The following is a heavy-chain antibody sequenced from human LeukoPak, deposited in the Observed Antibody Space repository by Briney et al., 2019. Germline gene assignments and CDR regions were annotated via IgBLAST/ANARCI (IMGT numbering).Heavy chain of an antibody. J-gene: IGHJ4*02. CDR1: GFTFSSYS. V-gene: IGHV3-21*01. Sequence: GGSLRLSCAASGFTFSSYSMNWVRQAPGKGLEWVSSISSSSYIYYADSVKGRFTISRDNAKNSLYLQMNSLRAEDTAVYYCARGKWGYYYDSSGYYYGFDYWGQGTLVTVSS. CDR3: ARGKWGYYYDSSGYYYGFDY. D-gene: IGHD3-22*01. CDR2: ISSSSYI.